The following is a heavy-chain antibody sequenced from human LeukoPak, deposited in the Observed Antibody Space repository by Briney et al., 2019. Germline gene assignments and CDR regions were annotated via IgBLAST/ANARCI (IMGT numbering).Heavy chain of an antibody. J-gene: IGHJ4*02. CDR1: GFTFNIYG. Sequence: GGSLRLSCAASGFTFNIYGMTWVRQSPGKGLEWVSGIGGGGGSTYYVDSVKGRFIISRDNSKNTLYLQMNSLRVEDTAVYYCAKGSGYSAYDHVDYWGQGTLVTVSS. CDR2: IGGGGGST. D-gene: IGHD5-12*01. CDR3: AKGSGYSAYDHVDY. V-gene: IGHV3-23*01.